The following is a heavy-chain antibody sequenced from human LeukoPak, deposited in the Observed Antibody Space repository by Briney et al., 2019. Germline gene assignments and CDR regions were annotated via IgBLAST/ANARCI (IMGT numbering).Heavy chain of an antibody. V-gene: IGHV5-51*01. D-gene: IGHD4-11*01. CDR1: GYSFTSYW. Sequence: GESLKISCKGSGYSFTSYWIGWVRQMPGKGLEWMGIIYPGDSDTRYSPSFQGQVTISADKSISTAYLQWSSLKASDTAMYYCARQGAGFDYTQIRGSYYYGMDVWGQGTTVTVSS. CDR3: ARQGAGFDYTQIRGSYYYGMDV. CDR2: IYPGDSDT. J-gene: IGHJ6*02.